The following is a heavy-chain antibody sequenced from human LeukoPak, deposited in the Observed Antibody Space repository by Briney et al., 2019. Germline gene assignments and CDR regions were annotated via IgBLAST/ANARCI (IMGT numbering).Heavy chain of an antibody. CDR3: TRGPLYYDILTRTRYFDY. V-gene: IGHV4-34*01. Sequence: SETLSLTCAVYGGSFSGYYWSWIRQPPGKGLEWIGEINHSGSTNYNPSLKSRVTISVDTSKNQFSLKLSSVTAADTAVYYCTRGPLYYDILTRTRYFDYWGQGTLVTASS. D-gene: IGHD3-9*01. CDR1: GGSFSGYY. J-gene: IGHJ4*02. CDR2: INHSGST.